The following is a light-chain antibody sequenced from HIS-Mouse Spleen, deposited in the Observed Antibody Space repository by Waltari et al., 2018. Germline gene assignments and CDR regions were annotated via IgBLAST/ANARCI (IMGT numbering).Light chain of an antibody. CDR2: EGS. J-gene: IGLJ2*01. V-gene: IGLV2-23*03. CDR1: SRDVGSYNL. Sequence: QSALTQPASVSGSPGQSITISCTGTSRDVGSYNLFSWYQQHPGKAPKLMIYEGSKRPSGVSNRFSGSKSGNTASLTISGLQAEDEADYYCCSYAGSSTFGVVFGGGTKLTVL. CDR3: CSYAGSSTFGVV.